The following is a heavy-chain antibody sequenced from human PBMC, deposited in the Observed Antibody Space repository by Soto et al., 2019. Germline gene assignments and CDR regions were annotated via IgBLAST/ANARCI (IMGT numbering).Heavy chain of an antibody. CDR2: INHSGST. CDR3: ARRTLGDYVRGSYRGQMNDY. CDR1: GGSFSGYY. D-gene: IGHD3-16*02. V-gene: IGHV4-34*01. Sequence: QVQLQQWGAGLLKPSETLSLTCAVYGGSFSGYYWSWIRQPPGKGLEWIGEINHSGSTNYNPSLKSRVTISVDTSKNQFSLKLSSVTAADTAVYYCARRTLGDYVRGSYRGQMNDYWGQGTLVTVSS. J-gene: IGHJ4*02.